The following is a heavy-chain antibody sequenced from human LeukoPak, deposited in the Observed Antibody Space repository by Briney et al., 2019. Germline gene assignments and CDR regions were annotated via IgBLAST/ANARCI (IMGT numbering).Heavy chain of an antibody. CDR3: AKGGSAGFYYEA. D-gene: IGHD3-22*01. CDR2: ISGSGGNT. J-gene: IGHJ5*02. Sequence: GGTLRLSCAASGFSFSIYGMSWVRQAPGKGLEWVSAISGSGGNTYYADSVKGRFTISRDNSKDTLYVQMTSLKGDDTAVYYCAKGGSAGFYYEAWGQGALVTVSS. V-gene: IGHV3-23*01. CDR1: GFSFSIYG.